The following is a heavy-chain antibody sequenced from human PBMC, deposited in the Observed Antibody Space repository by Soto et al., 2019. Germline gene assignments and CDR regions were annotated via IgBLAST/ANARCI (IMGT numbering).Heavy chain of an antibody. CDR1: GGSVNNADYF. CDR2: IYYSGST. D-gene: IGHD4-17*01. Sequence: QVRLEESGPGLVKPSETLSLICSVSGGSVNNADYFWSWIRHHPENGLEWIGYIYYSGSTRYNPSLKTRATLSIDTSKNQCSLRLNSVTVADTAVYFCARDADYGGSRGGMDVWGRGTTVTVSS. V-gene: IGHV4-31*03. J-gene: IGHJ6*02. CDR3: ARDADYGGSRGGMDV.